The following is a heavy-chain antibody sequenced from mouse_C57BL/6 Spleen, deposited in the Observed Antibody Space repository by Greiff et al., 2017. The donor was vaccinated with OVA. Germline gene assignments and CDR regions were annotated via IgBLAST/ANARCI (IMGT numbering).Heavy chain of an antibody. J-gene: IGHJ4*01. CDR1: GFTFSSYA. Sequence: EVQRVESGEGLVKPGGSLKLSCAASGFTFSSYAMSWVRQTPEKRLEWVAYISSGGDYIYYADTVKGRFTISRDNARNTLYRQMSSLKSEDTAMYYCTKLIYCDYGDYAMDYWGQGTSVTVSS. CDR2: ISSGGDYI. CDR3: TKLIYCDYGDYAMDY. D-gene: IGHD2-4*01. V-gene: IGHV5-9-1*02.